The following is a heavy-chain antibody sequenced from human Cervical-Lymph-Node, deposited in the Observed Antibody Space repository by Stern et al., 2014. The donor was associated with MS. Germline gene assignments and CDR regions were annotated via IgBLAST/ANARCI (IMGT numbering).Heavy chain of an antibody. CDR2: LDWDDDK. CDR3: ARSPPYYEFWNDYYYFDY. J-gene: IGHJ4*02. V-gene: IGHV2-70*04. Sequence: QVTLKESGPALVKPTQTLTLTCTFSGFSLSTSGMRVSWIRQPPGKALEWIARLDWDDDKFYSTSLKTRLTISKDTSKNQVVLTMTNMDPVDTATYYCARSPPYYEFWNDYYYFDYWGQGTLVAVSS. CDR1: GFSLSTSGMR. D-gene: IGHD3-3*01.